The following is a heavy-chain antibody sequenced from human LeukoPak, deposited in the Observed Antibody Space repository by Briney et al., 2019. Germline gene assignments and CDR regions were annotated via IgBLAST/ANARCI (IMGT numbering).Heavy chain of an antibody. CDR1: EFTFSTSW. D-gene: IGHD1-26*01. J-gene: IGHJ4*02. CDR3: ARDAGWGYYDL. V-gene: IGHV3-7*01. Sequence: GGSLRLSCVASEFTFSTSWVTWVRQAPGKGLEWVANIDKHGNGKYYVDSVKGRFAISRDYASNSVFLQMNSLRAEDTSVYYCARDAGWGYYDLWGQGTPVTVSS. CDR2: IDKHGNGK.